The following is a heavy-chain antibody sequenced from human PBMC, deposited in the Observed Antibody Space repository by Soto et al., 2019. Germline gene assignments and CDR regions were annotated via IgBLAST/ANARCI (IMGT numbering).Heavy chain of an antibody. Sequence: QVPLVQSGAEVKKPGSSVKVSCKASGGTFSSYAISWVRQAPGQGLEWMGGIIPIFGTANYAQKFQGRVTITADESTSTAYMELSSLRSEDTAVYYCARTHYYDSSGYYYVSHWFDPWGQGTLVTVSS. CDR2: IIPIFGTA. CDR1: GGTFSSYA. V-gene: IGHV1-69*01. J-gene: IGHJ5*02. D-gene: IGHD3-22*01. CDR3: ARTHYYDSSGYYYVSHWFDP.